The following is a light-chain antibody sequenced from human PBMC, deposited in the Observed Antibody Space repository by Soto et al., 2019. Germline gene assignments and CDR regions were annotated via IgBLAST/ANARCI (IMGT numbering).Light chain of an antibody. V-gene: IGKV1-6*01. CDR1: QAIGND. J-gene: IGKJ1*01. CDR2: AAS. CDR3: LQNYRSPWT. Sequence: AIQMTQSPSSLSASVGDRVTITCRASQAIGNDLGWYQQIPGKAPKLLIYAASRLHSGVPSKFSGSGSGSDFTPTIRSLQPEDFATYYCLQNYRSPWTFGQGTKVELK.